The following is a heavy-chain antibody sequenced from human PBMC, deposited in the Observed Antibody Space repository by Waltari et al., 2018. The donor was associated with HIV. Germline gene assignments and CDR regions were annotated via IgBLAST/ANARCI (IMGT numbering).Heavy chain of an antibody. CDR1: GGSISSYY. CDR3: ARGGDGYNLHGFDP. Sequence: QVQLQESGPGLVKPSETLSLTCTVSGGSISSYYWSCIRQPPGKGLEWIGYIYYSRSTNYNPARKSRVTISVDTSKHQFSLKLSAVTAADTAVYYCARGGDGYNLHGFDPWGQGTLVTVSS. D-gene: IGHD5-12*01. J-gene: IGHJ5*02. V-gene: IGHV4-59*01. CDR2: IYYSRST.